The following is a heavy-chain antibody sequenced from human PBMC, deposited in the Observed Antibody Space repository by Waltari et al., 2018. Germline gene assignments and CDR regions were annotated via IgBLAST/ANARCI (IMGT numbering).Heavy chain of an antibody. CDR3: ARGTVVVPAAMVY. Sequence: QVQLVQSGAEVKKPGASVKPSCKSSEYTFTSYDINWVRQATGQGLEWMGWMNPNSGNTGYAQKLQGRVTITRNTSISTAYMELSSLRSEDTAVYYCARGTVVVPAAMVYWGQGTLVTVSS. J-gene: IGHJ4*02. CDR2: MNPNSGNT. D-gene: IGHD2-2*01. CDR1: EYTFTSYD. V-gene: IGHV1-8*03.